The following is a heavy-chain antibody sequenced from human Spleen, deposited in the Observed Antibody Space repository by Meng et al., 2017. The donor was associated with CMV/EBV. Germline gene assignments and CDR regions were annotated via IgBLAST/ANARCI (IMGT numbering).Heavy chain of an antibody. Sequence: GKSLKISCAASGFAFEDYTMYWVRQSPGKGLEWVSLITWDGAGTYHADSVKGRFTISRDNSKNSLYLQMSSLRSEDTALYYGTKGVPTASRASDICGQGTMVTVSS. D-gene: IGHD4/OR15-4a*01. J-gene: IGHJ3*02. V-gene: IGHV3-43*01. CDR2: ITWDGAGT. CDR1: GFAFEDYT. CDR3: TKGVPTASRASDI.